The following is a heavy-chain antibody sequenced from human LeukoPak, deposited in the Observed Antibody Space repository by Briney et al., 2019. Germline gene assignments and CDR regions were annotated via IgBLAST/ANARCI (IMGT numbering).Heavy chain of an antibody. J-gene: IGHJ4*02. CDR2: INSNGDEI. CDR1: GLTFSTYA. V-gene: IGHV3-23*01. Sequence: PGGSLKLSCAASGLTFSTYAMTWVRQAPGKGLEWVSGINSNGDEIYYADSVRGRFTISRGNSNNALYLQMDSLRTEDTAVYYCANWIGSSSRDYWGQGTLVTVSS. D-gene: IGHD6-6*01. CDR3: ANWIGSSSRDY.